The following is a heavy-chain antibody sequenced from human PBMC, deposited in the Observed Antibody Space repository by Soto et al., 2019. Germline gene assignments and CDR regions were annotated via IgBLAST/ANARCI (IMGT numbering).Heavy chain of an antibody. D-gene: IGHD3-22*01. CDR3: ASYYYDSSGIPDAFDI. J-gene: IGHJ3*02. CDR2: ISYDGSNK. Sequence: QVQLVESGGGVVQPGRSLRLSCAASGFTFSSYAMHWVRQAPGEGLEWVAVISYDGSNKYYADSVKGRFTISRDNSKNTLYLQMNSLRAEDTAVYYCASYYYDSSGIPDAFDIWGQGTMVTVSS. CDR1: GFTFSSYA. V-gene: IGHV3-30-3*01.